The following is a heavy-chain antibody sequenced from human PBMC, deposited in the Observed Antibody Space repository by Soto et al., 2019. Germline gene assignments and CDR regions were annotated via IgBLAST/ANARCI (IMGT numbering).Heavy chain of an antibody. D-gene: IGHD2-2*01. Sequence: ASLKVSCKASGYTFTGYYMHCVRQTPGQGLEWMGWINPNSGGTNYAQKFQGWVTMTRDTSISTAYMEVSRLRSDDTAVYYCARGCSSTSCYSLYGMDVWGQGTTVTVSS. CDR2: INPNSGGT. CDR3: ARGCSSTSCYSLYGMDV. J-gene: IGHJ6*02. V-gene: IGHV1-2*04. CDR1: GYTFTGYY.